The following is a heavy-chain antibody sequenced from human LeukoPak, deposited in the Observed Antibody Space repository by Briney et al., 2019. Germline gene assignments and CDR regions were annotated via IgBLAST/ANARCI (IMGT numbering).Heavy chain of an antibody. CDR2: IYYSGST. V-gene: IGHV4-39*01. Sequence: SETLSLTCTVSGGSISSSSYYWGWIRQPPGKWLEWIGSIYYSGSTYYNPSLKSRVTISVDTSKNQFSLKLSSVTAADTAVYHCARLSRTFIDYSGQGTLVTVSS. CDR3: ARLSRTFIDY. CDR1: GGSISSSSYY. J-gene: IGHJ4*02.